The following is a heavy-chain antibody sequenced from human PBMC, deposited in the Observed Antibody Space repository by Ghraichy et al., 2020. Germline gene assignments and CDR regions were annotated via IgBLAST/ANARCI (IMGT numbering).Heavy chain of an antibody. CDR3: ARARRELSGMVRGVIKSPYYFDY. V-gene: IGHV4-34*01. D-gene: IGHD3-10*01. CDR1: GGSFSGYY. Sequence: SETLSLTCAVYGGSFSGYYWSWIRQPPGKGLEWIGEINHSGSTNYNPSLKIRVTISVDTSKNQFSLKLSSVTAADTDVYYCARARRELSGMVRGVIKSPYYFDYWGQGTLVTVSS. CDR2: INHSGST. J-gene: IGHJ4*02.